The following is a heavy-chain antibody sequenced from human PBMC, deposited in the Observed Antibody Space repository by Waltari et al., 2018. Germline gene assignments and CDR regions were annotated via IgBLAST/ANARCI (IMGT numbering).Heavy chain of an antibody. CDR2: IQYDGNNK. Sequence: QVQLVESGGGVVQPGGSLRLSCAASGFNFNSYGMHWVRQAPGKGLEWVAFIQYDGNNKYYADSLKGRFTTSRDNSKNTLYLQMNSLRAEDTAVYYCARSGYCSSTSCSDYGMDVWGQGTTVTVSS. J-gene: IGHJ6*02. V-gene: IGHV3-30*02. D-gene: IGHD2-2*01. CDR3: ARSGYCSSTSCSDYGMDV. CDR1: GFNFNSYG.